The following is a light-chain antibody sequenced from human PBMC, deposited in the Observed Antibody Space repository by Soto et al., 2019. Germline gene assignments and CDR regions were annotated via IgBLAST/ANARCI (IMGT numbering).Light chain of an antibody. Sequence: QSVLTQPPSVSGSPGQSVTISCTGTSSDVGSYNRVSWYQQPPGTAPKLMIYEVTNRPSGVPDRFSGSKSGNTASRTISGLQAEDEADYYCSSYTSSDTYVFGTGTKLTVL. CDR3: SSYTSSDTYV. J-gene: IGLJ1*01. V-gene: IGLV2-18*02. CDR1: SSDVGSYNR. CDR2: EVT.